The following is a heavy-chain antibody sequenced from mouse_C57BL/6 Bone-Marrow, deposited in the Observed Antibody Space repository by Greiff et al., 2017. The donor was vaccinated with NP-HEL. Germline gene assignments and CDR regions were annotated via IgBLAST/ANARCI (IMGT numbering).Heavy chain of an antibody. Sequence: VQLQQSGAELVRPGASVKLSCTASGFNIKDYYMHWVKQRPEQGLEWIGRIDPEDGDTEYAPKFQGKATMTADTSSNTAYLQLSSLTSEDTAVYYCTRGYYGSSPYYAMDDWGQGTSVTVSS. D-gene: IGHD1-1*01. CDR1: GFNIKDYY. CDR2: IDPEDGDT. CDR3: TRGYYGSSPYYAMDD. J-gene: IGHJ4*01. V-gene: IGHV14-1*01.